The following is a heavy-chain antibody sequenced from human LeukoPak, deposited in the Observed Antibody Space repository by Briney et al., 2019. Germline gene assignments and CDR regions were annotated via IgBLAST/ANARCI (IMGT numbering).Heavy chain of an antibody. Sequence: GGSLRLSCAASGFTFSSCAMSWVRQAPGKGLEWVSGISGSGGSTYYADSVEGRFTISRDNSKNTLYLQMNSLRAEDTAVYYCATRWLTNQLRHFDYWGQGTLVTVSS. CDR3: ATRWLTNQLRHFDY. CDR1: GFTFSSCA. CDR2: ISGSGGST. V-gene: IGHV3-23*01. J-gene: IGHJ4*02. D-gene: IGHD3-16*01.